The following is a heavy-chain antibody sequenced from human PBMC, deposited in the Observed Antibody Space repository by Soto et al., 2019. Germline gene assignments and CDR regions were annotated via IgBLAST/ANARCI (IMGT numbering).Heavy chain of an antibody. Sequence: SVTLSLTCAVYGGSFSGYYWSWIRQPPGKRLEWIGEINHSGSTNYNPSLKSRVTISVDTSKNQFSLKLSSVTAADTAVYYCARAAPRYCSGGSCYSGRDYWGHGTLVTVSS. D-gene: IGHD2-15*01. CDR3: ARAAPRYCSGGSCYSGRDY. CDR1: GGSFSGYY. CDR2: INHSGST. V-gene: IGHV4-34*01. J-gene: IGHJ4*01.